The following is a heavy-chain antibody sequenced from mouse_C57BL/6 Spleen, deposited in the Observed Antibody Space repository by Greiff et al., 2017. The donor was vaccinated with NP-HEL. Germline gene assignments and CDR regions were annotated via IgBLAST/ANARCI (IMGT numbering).Heavy chain of an antibody. D-gene: IGHD1-1*01. CDR2: IYPRSGNT. CDR1: GYTFTSYG. CDR3: AIYYGSSFIFDY. V-gene: IGHV1-81*01. J-gene: IGHJ2*01. Sequence: QVQLQQSGAELARPGASVKLSCKASGYTFTSYGISWVKQRTGQGLEWIGEIYPRSGNTYYNEKFKGKATLTADKSSSTAYMELRSLTSEDSAVYFCAIYYGSSFIFDYWGQGTTLTVSS.